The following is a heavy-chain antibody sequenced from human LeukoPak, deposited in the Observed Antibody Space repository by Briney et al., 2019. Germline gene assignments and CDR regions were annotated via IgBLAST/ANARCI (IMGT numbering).Heavy chain of an antibody. CDR2: IYYSGST. D-gene: IGHD1-26*01. J-gene: IGHJ4*02. V-gene: IGHV4-61*01. CDR3: ARAAYSGSYHSDY. CDR1: GGSFNGGSYY. Sequence: SETLSLTCTVSGGSFNGGSYYWNWVRQPPGTGLEWIGYIYYSGSTNYNPSLKSRVTISVDTSKNQFSLKLSSVTAADTAVYYCARAAYSGSYHSDYWGQGTLVTVSS.